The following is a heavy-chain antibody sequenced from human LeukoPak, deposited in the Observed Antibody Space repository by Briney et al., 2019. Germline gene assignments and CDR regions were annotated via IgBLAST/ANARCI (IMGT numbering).Heavy chain of an antibody. J-gene: IGHJ6*03. CDR3: ARGGDTAMGPSYYYYYMDV. CDR2: ISPSGGST. CDR1: GYTFTSNY. Sequence: ASVKVSCKAFGYTFTSNYMHWVRQAPGQGPEWMGVISPSGGSTTYAQKFQGRVTITADKSTSTAYMELSSLRSEDTAVYYCARGGDTAMGPSYYYYYMDVWGKGTTVTVSS. V-gene: IGHV1-46*01. D-gene: IGHD5-18*01.